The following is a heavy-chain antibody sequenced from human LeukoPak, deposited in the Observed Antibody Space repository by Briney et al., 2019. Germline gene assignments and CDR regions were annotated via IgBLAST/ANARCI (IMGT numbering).Heavy chain of an antibody. J-gene: IGHJ4*02. Sequence: VASVKLSCNASGYRFISHYIHWGRQPPGQGPERLGWMHGGTGNTRYPEKFEGRVTMTRDTSSHTAYLDLSSLRSDDPAVYYCAREGSYCVGGDCYSFDFWGEGTLVTVSS. CDR2: MHGGTGNT. CDR1: GYRFISHY. D-gene: IGHD2-21*02. V-gene: IGHV1-2*02. CDR3: AREGSYCVGGDCYSFDF.